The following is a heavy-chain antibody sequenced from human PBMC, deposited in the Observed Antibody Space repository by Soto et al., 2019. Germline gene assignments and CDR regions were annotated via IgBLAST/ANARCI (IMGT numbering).Heavy chain of an antibody. V-gene: IGHV4-34*01. Sequence: QVQLQQWGAGLLKPSETLSLTCAVYGGSFSGYYWSWIRQPPGKGLEWIGEINNSGSTNYNQSLMSLVTISVDTYKYQFSLKLSSVTAAEKSGYYGAEYSSSSNSNYWGQGTLVTVSS. J-gene: IGHJ4*02. D-gene: IGHD6-6*01. CDR1: GGSFSGYY. CDR2: INNSGST. CDR3: AEYSSSSNSNY.